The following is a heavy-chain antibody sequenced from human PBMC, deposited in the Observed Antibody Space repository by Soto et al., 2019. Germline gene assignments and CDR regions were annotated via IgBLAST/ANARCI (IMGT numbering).Heavy chain of an antibody. CDR1: GFTFTDYY. Sequence: QVQLVESGGGLVRPGGSLRLSCAASGFTFTDYYMTWIRQAPGKGLEWVSYITSSGSTIYYADSVKGRFTISRDNAKNSLYLQMNTLRAEDTAVYYCARVLVFYGGFDPWGQGTLVTVSS. CDR3: ARVLVFYGGFDP. CDR2: ITSSGSTI. J-gene: IGHJ5*02. V-gene: IGHV3-11*01. D-gene: IGHD2-21*02.